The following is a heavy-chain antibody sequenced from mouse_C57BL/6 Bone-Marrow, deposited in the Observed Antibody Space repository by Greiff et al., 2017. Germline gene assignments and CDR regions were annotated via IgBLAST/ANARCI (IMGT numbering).Heavy chain of an antibody. D-gene: IGHD2-4*01. J-gene: IGHJ2*01. CDR1: GFTFSSYA. V-gene: IGHV5-4*01. Sequence: EVQGVESGGGLVKPGGSLKLSCAASGFTFSSYAMSWVRQTPETRLEWVATISDGGSYTYYPDNVKGRFTISRDNAKNNLYLQMSHLKSEDTAMYYCARGSYDYDEGFDYWGQGTTLTVSS. CDR3: ARGSYDYDEGFDY. CDR2: ISDGGSYT.